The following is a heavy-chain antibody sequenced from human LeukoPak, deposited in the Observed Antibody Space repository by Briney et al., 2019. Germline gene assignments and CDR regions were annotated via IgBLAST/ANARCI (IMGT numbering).Heavy chain of an antibody. V-gene: IGHV3-23*01. CDR2: ISGSGGST. CDR1: GFTFSSYA. CDR3: AKEGKRITFGGVED. J-gene: IGHJ4*02. D-gene: IGHD3-16*01. Sequence: QTGGSLRLSCAASGFTFSSYAMSWVRQAPGKGLEWVSAISGSGGSTYYADSVKGRFTISRDNSKNTLYLQMNSLRAEDTAVYYCAKEGKRITFGGVEDWGQGTLVTVSS.